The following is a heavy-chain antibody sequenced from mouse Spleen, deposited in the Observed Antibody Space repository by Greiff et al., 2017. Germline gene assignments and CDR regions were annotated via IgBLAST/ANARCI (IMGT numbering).Heavy chain of an antibody. Sequence: QVQLQQPGAELVKPGASVKLSCKASGYTFTSYWMHWVKQRPGQGLEWIGMIHPNSGSTNYNEKFKSKATLTVDKSSSTAYMQLSSLTSEDSAVYYCAREDYSNYGVFAYWGQGTLVTVSA. J-gene: IGHJ3*01. CDR3: AREDYSNYGVFAY. D-gene: IGHD2-5*01. V-gene: IGHV1-64*01. CDR2: IHPNSGST. CDR1: GYTFTSYW.